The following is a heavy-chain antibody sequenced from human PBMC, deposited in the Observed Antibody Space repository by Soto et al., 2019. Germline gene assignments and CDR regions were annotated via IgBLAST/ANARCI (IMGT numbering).Heavy chain of an antibody. J-gene: IGHJ5*02. Sequence: SETLSLTCTVSDDSLTTNKYAWTWIRQNPEKGLEWIGYVYSNGNTRSSPSLQSRVSMSVDTSKSHFSLRLSSVTAADTAVYFCARASYFRPSGSYYFVAWGQGTLVTVSS. V-gene: IGHV4-31*03. CDR2: VYSNGNT. CDR1: DDSLTTNKYA. CDR3: ARASYFRPSGSYYFVA. D-gene: IGHD3-10*01.